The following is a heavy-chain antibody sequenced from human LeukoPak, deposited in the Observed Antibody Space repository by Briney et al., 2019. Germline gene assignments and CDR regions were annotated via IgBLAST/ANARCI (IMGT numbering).Heavy chain of an antibody. CDR2: INPNSGAT. CDR1: GYTFIDYY. V-gene: IGHV1-2*02. CDR3: ARVKKLMPEFEF. J-gene: IGHJ4*02. D-gene: IGHD2-2*01. Sequence: GASVKVSFTSSGYTFIDYYIHWVRQAPGQGLEWMGWINPNSGATKYAQKFQGRVSMTRDTSINTAYMDLTNLRYDDTAIFYCARVKKLMPEFEFWGQGTLVTVSS.